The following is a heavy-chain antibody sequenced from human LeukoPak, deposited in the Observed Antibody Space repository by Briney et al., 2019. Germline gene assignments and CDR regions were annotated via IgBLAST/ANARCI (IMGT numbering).Heavy chain of an antibody. CDR3: AKTPNSGHYYASFDY. J-gene: IGHJ4*02. Sequence: PGGSLRLSCAASGFTFSSYAMSWVRQAPGKGLEWVSTISGSGGTTYYADAVKGRFTISRDNSKNTLYLQMNSLRAEDTAKIYCAKTPNSGHYYASFDYWGQGTLVTVSS. V-gene: IGHV3-23*01. D-gene: IGHD1-26*01. CDR2: ISGSGGTT. CDR1: GFTFSSYA.